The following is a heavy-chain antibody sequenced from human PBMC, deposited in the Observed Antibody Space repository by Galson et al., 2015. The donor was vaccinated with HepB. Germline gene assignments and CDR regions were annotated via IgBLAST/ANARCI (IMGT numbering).Heavy chain of an antibody. J-gene: IGHJ6*03. V-gene: IGHV1-8*01. Sequence: SVKVSCKASGYTFTSYDINWVRQATGQGLEWMGWMNPNSGNTGYAQKFQGRVTMTRNTSISTAYMELSSLRSEDTAVYCCAREHKGPLNYYYMDVWGKGTTVTVSS. CDR3: AREHKGPLNYYYMDV. CDR1: GYTFTSYD. CDR2: MNPNSGNT.